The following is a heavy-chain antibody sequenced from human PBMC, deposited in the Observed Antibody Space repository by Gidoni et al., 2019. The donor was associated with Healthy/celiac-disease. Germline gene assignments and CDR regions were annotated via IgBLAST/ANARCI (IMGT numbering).Heavy chain of an antibody. V-gene: IGHV4-59*01. CDR2: IYYSGST. D-gene: IGHD5-12*01. CDR3: ARDGYEMATTTRYYFDY. CDR1: GGSISRYY. Sequence: QVQLQESGPGLVKPSETLSLTCTVSGGSISRYYWSWIRQPPGKGLEWIGYIYYSGSTNYNPSLKSRVTISVDTSKNQFSLKLSSVTAADTAVYYCARDGYEMATTTRYYFDYWGQGTLVTVSS. J-gene: IGHJ4*02.